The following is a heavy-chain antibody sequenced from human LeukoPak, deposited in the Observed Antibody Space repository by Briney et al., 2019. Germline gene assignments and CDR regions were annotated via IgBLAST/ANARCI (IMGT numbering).Heavy chain of an antibody. CDR3: AREGWFGESSFAY. D-gene: IGHD3-10*01. CDR2: ITGRSSYI. J-gene: IGHJ4*02. CDR1: GFSFYRYS. Sequence: GGSLTLSCSTAGFSFYRYSLIWVRQAPGKGLEWVASITGRSSYIYYADSVKGRFTVSRDNAKKSLYLRMSSLRVEDTAVYYCAREGWFGESSFAYWGQGTLVTVSS. V-gene: IGHV3-21*01.